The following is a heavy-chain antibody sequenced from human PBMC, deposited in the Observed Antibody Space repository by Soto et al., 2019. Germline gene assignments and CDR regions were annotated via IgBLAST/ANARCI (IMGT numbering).Heavy chain of an antibody. CDR1: GFTFSSYG. V-gene: IGHV3-33*01. CDR3: ARERWRGVGAPYYGMDV. D-gene: IGHD1-26*01. Sequence: QVQLVESGGGVVQPGRSLRLSCAASGFTFSSYGMHWVRQAPGKGLEWVAVIWYDGSNKYYADSVKGRFTISRDNSKTTVHLQMNSRRAEDTAGYYCARERWRGVGAPYYGMDVWGQGTTVTVSS. J-gene: IGHJ6*02. CDR2: IWYDGSNK.